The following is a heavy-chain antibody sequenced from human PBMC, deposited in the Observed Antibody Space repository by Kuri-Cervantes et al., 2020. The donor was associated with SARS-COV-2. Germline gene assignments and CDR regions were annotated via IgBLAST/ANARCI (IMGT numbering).Heavy chain of an antibody. CDR3: ARDTPPTYHYYGMDV. J-gene: IGHJ6*02. CDR1: GGSTSSSSYY. CDR2: IYYSGRT. V-gene: IGHV4-39*07. Sequence: ESLKISCTVSGGSTSSSSYYWDWIRQPPGKGLEWIGSIYYSGRTYYNPSLKSRVTISVDTSKNQFSLKLSSVTAADTAVYYCARDTPPTYHYYGMDVWGQGTTVTVSS.